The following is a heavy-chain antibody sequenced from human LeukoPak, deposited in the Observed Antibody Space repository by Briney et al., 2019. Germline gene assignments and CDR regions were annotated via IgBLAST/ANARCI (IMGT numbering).Heavy chain of an antibody. Sequence: PSETLSLTCTVSGGSISSYYWSWIRQPPGKGLEWIGYIYYSGGTNYNPSLKSRVTISVDTSKNQFSLSLSSVTVADTAVYYCARAGTNLGDYDFWGQGTLVTVSS. V-gene: IGHV4-59*12. CDR2: IYYSGGT. D-gene: IGHD4-17*01. J-gene: IGHJ4*02. CDR1: GGSISSYY. CDR3: ARAGTNLGDYDF.